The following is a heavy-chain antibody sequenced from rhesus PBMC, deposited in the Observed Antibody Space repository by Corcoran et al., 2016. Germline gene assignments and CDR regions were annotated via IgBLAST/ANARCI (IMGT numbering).Heavy chain of an antibody. V-gene: IGHV1-200*01. D-gene: IGHD6-13*01. CDR2: LTPRNGNT. J-gene: IGHJ4*01. Sequence: QVQLVQSGAEVKKPGASVKRSCKASGYTFTSYRINWVRQAPGQGLEWMGWLTPRNGNTGYAQKCQGRVTMTRDTSTSPAYRERSSLRSEDTAVYYCARHDDSSRSFDYWGQGVLVTVSS. CDR1: GYTFTSYR. CDR3: ARHDDSSRSFDY.